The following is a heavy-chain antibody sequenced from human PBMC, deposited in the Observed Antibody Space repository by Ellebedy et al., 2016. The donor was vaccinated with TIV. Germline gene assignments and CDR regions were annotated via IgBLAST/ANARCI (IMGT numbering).Heavy chain of an antibody. J-gene: IGHJ5*02. CDR1: TFSFSTYD. CDR2: ISSNAGVI. CDR3: ASDSLDSSGWYCCGS. Sequence: PGGSLRLSFAASTFSFSTYDMNWFRQAPGKRLELLSFISSNAGVIKYADSVRGRFTIYSDNAKNSLYLQMNSLRAEDTAVYYCASDSLDSSGWYCCGSWGQGTLVTVSS. V-gene: IGHV3-48*03. D-gene: IGHD6-19*01.